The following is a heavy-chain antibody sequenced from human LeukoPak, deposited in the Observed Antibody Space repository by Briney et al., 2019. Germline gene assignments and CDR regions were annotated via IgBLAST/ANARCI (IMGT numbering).Heavy chain of an antibody. CDR3: ARDGVTMIVVVTPDYYMDV. CDR1: GYTFTGDY. Sequence: ASVKVSCKASGYTFTGDYMHWVRQAPGQGLEWMGWINPNSGGTNYAQKFQGRVTMTRDTSISTAYMELSRLRSDDTAVYYCARDGVTMIVVVTPDYYMDVWGKGTTVTVSS. D-gene: IGHD3-22*01. J-gene: IGHJ6*03. CDR2: INPNSGGT. V-gene: IGHV1-2*02.